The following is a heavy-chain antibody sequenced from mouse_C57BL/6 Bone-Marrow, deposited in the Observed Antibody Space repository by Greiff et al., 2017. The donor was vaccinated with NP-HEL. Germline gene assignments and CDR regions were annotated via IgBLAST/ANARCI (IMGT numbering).Heavy chain of an antibody. CDR3: ARGVGY. V-gene: IGHV5-6*01. J-gene: IGHJ2*01. D-gene: IGHD1-1*01. CDR1: GFTFSSYG. CDR2: ISSGGSYT. Sequence: VQLKESGGDLVKPGGSLKLSCAASGFTFSSYGMSWVRQTPDKRLEWVATISSGGSYTYYPDSVKGRFTISRDNAKNTLYLQMSSLKSEDTAMYYCARGVGYWGQGTTLTVSS.